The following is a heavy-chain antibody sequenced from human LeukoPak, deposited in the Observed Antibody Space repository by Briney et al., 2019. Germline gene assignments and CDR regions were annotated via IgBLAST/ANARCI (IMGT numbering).Heavy chain of an antibody. CDR3: ARQDYDILTGYYPFDY. CDR2: IYYSGST. CDR1: GASISSSSYY. D-gene: IGHD3-9*01. J-gene: IGHJ4*02. V-gene: IGHV4-39*01. Sequence: SETLSLTXTVSGASISSSSYYWGWIRQPPGKGLEWIGSIYYSGSTYYNPSLKSRVTISVDTSKNQFSLKLSSVTATDTAVYYCARQDYDILTGYYPFDYWGQGTLVTVSS.